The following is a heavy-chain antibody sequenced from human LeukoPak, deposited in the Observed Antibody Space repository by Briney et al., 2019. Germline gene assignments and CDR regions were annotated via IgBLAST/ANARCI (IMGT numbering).Heavy chain of an antibody. CDR2: INHSGST. V-gene: IGHV4-34*01. CDR1: GGSFSGYY. CDR3: ARGLDHTDY. Sequence: SETLSLTCAVYGGSFSGYYWSWIRQPPGKGLEWIGEINHSGSTNYNPSLKSRVTISVDTSKNQFSLKLSSVTAADTAVYYCARGLDHTDYWGQGTLVTVSS. J-gene: IGHJ4*02.